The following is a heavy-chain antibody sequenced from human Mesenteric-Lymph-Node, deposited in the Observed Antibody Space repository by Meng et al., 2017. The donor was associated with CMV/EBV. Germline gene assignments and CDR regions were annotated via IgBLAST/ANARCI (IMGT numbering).Heavy chain of an antibody. Sequence: ASVKVSCKASGYTFTSYGISWVRQAPGQGLEWMGWFSAYNGNTNYAQKLQGRVTMTRDTSISTAYMELSRLRSDDTAVYYCAKTQSFYGDYSNWFDPWGQGTLVTVSS. CDR3: AKTQSFYGDYSNWFDP. CDR1: GYTFTSYG. V-gene: IGHV1-18*01. D-gene: IGHD4-17*01. J-gene: IGHJ5*02. CDR2: FSAYNGNT.